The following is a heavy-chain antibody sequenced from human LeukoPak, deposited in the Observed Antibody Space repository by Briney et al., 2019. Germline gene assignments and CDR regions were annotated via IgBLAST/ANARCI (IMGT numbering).Heavy chain of an antibody. CDR1: GFTFDDYG. CDR2: INWNGGST. V-gene: IGHV3-20*04. D-gene: IGHD6-19*01. J-gene: IGHJ5*02. Sequence: PGGSLRLSCAASGFTFDDYGMSWVRQAPGKGLEWVAGINWNGGSTGYADSVKGRFTISRDNAKNSLYLQMNSLRAEDTALYYCARAAAETGAFRDNWFDPWGQGPLVTVSS. CDR3: ARAAAETGAFRDNWFDP.